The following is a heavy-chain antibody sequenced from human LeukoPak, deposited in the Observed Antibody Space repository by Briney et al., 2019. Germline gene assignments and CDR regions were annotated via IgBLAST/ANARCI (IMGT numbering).Heavy chain of an antibody. CDR2: INSGGSIT. CDR1: GFTFSSYW. D-gene: IGHD3-16*01. CDR3: ARGGAGGGVDY. J-gene: IGHJ4*02. V-gene: IGHV3-74*03. Sequence: GGSLRLSCAASGFTFSSYWMHWVRQAPGEGLVWVSRINSGGSITTSADSVRGRFTISRDNAKNTLYLQMNSLRAEDTAVYYCARGGAGGGVDYWGPGTLVTVSS.